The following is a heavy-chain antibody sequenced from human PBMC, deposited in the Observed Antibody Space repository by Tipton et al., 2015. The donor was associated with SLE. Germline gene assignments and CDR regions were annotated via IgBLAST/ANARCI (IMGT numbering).Heavy chain of an antibody. D-gene: IGHD2-8*02. CDR3: AREGLLVPNWFDP. Sequence: TLSLTCAVYGGSFSDYYWSWIRQTPGEGLEWIGEINHTGGTNYNPSLESRVTMSVDTSKNQFSLKLSSVTAADTAMYYCAREGLLVPNWFDPWGQGTLVTVSS. J-gene: IGHJ5*02. CDR1: GGSFSDYY. CDR2: INHTGGT. V-gene: IGHV4-34*01.